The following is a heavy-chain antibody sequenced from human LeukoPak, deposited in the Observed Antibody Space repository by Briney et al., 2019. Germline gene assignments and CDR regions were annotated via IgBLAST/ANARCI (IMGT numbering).Heavy chain of an antibody. V-gene: IGHV4-39*01. CDR1: GGSISSSSYY. D-gene: IGHD3-3*01. CDR2: VYYSGST. Sequence: SETLSLTCTVSGGSISSSSYYWGWIRQPPGKGLEYIGNVYYSGSTYYNPSLKSRVTISADTSKNQFSLKLSSVTAADTAVYYCARLNPTYYDFWSGDPDVWGKGTTVTVSS. CDR3: ARLNPTYYDFWSGDPDV. J-gene: IGHJ6*04.